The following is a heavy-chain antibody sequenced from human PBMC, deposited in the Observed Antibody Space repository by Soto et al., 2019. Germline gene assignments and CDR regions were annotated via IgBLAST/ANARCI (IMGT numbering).Heavy chain of an antibody. V-gene: IGHV1-46*01. CDR2: INPSGDST. J-gene: IGHJ4*02. D-gene: IGHD5-12*01. CDR1: GYTFSNYY. CDR3: ARTTRSGSPHFDH. Sequence: ASVKVSCKGAGYTFSNYYMHWVRQAPGQGLEWMGIINPSGDSTSYAQEFQGRVTMTRETSTSTLYMELSSLRSEDTAVYYCARTTRSGSPHFDHWGQGTLVTVS.